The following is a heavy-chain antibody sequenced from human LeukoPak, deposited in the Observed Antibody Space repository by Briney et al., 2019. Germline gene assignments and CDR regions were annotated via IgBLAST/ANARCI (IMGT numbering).Heavy chain of an antibody. Sequence: QPGRSLRLSCAASGFTFSSSWMHWVRQAPGKGLVWVSRIKSDGSITNYADSVKGRFTISRDNAKNTLYLQMNSLRAEDTAVYYCARLVATAGAPYFDYWGQGTLVTVSS. CDR3: ARLVATAGAPYFDY. D-gene: IGHD5-12*01. J-gene: IGHJ4*02. V-gene: IGHV3-74*01. CDR1: GFTFSSSW. CDR2: IKSDGSIT.